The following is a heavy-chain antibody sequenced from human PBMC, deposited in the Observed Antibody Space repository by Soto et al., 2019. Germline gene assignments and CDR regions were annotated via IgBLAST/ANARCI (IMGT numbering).Heavy chain of an antibody. J-gene: IGHJ4*02. D-gene: IGHD1-7*01. CDR3: ATYGTASFDY. CDR1: GASISSGGYY. V-gene: IGHV4-31*03. Sequence: SETLSLTCTVSGASISSGGYYWSWIRQHPGEGLEWIGYIYYSGSTYYNPSLKSRVTISADTSKNQFSLKLSSVTAADTAVYYCATYGTASFDYWGQGTLVTVSS. CDR2: IYYSGST.